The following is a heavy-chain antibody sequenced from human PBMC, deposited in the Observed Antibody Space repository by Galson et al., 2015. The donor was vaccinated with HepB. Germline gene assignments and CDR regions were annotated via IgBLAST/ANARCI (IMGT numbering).Heavy chain of an antibody. CDR1: GYTFTAYA. D-gene: IGHD4-23*01. V-gene: IGHV1-3*01. CDR2: INPGNVNT. CDR3: ARDLKGRWQRISYYYDYGMDV. J-gene: IGHJ6*02. Sequence: SVKVSCKASGYTFTAYAIHWVRQAPGQRLEWMGWINPGNVNTEYSQKFQGRLTITRDTSASTAYMELRSLRSEDTAVYYCARDLKGRWQRISYYYDYGMDVWGQGTTVIVSS.